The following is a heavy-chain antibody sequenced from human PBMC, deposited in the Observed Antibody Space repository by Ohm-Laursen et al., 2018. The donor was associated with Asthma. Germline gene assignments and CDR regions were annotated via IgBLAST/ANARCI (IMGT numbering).Heavy chain of an antibody. Sequence: SLRLSCSASGFTFSSYAMHWVRQAPGKGLEWVAVISYDGSNKYYADSVKGRFTISRDNSKNTLYLQMNSLRTEDTAVYYCARLNYYDSSGYADYWGQGTLVTVSS. D-gene: IGHD3-22*01. J-gene: IGHJ4*02. V-gene: IGHV3-30-3*01. CDR3: ARLNYYDSSGYADY. CDR1: GFTFSSYA. CDR2: ISYDGSNK.